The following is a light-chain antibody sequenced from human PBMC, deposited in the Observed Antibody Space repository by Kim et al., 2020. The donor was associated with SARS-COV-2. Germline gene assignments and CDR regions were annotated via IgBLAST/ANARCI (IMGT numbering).Light chain of an antibody. CDR2: DVS. CDR1: SSDVGGYNY. J-gene: IGLJ2*01. Sequence: QSITISCPGTSSDVGGYNYVSWYQQHPGKAPKLMIYDVSNRPSGVSNRFSGSKSGNTASLTISGLQAEDEADYYCSSYTSTSTVVFGGGTQLTVL. V-gene: IGLV2-14*03. CDR3: SSYTSTSTVV.